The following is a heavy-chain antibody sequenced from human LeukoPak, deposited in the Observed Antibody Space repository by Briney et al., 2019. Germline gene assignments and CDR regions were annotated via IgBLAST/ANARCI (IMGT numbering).Heavy chain of an antibody. J-gene: IGHJ5*02. D-gene: IGHD2-2*01. CDR1: GFTFSSYG. Sequence: AGGSLRLPCAASGFTFSSYGMHWVRQAPGKGLEWVAVISYDGSNKYYADSVKGRFTISRDNSKNTLYLQMNSLRAEDTAVYYCAKEFGVVPAAADWFDPWGQGTLVTVSS. CDR3: AKEFGVVPAAADWFDP. CDR2: ISYDGSNK. V-gene: IGHV3-30*18.